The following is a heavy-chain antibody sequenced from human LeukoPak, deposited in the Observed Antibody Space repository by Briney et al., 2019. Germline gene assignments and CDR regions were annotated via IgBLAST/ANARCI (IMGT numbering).Heavy chain of an antibody. D-gene: IGHD5-24*01. CDR2: IYYSGYT. CDR1: GGSISSYPSY. V-gene: IGHV4-39*01. Sequence: PSETLSVTCTVSGGSISSYPSYWGWIRQPPGKGLEWIGNIYYSGYTYYNPSLKSRVTMSVDTSKSQFSLKLSSVTAADTAVYYCTRFYDKYGYYYFDYWGQGTLVTVPS. J-gene: IGHJ4*02. CDR3: TRFYDKYGYYYFDY.